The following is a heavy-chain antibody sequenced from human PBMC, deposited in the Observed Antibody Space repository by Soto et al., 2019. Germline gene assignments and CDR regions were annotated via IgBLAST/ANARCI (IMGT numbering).Heavy chain of an antibody. CDR3: ARGDYDILTGYPSTSDY. CDR1: GYTFTSYG. Sequence: QVQLVQSGAEVKKPGASVKVSCKASGYTFTSYGISWVRQAPGQGLEWMGWISAYNGNTNYAQKLQGRVTMTTDTSTSTAYMELRSLRSDDTAVYYCARGDYDILTGYPSTSDYWGQGTPVTVSS. CDR2: ISAYNGNT. V-gene: IGHV1-18*04. D-gene: IGHD3-9*01. J-gene: IGHJ4*02.